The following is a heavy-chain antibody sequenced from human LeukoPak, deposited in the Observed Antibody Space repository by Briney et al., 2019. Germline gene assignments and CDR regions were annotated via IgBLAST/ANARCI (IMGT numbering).Heavy chain of an antibody. CDR1: GFTFSSYW. V-gene: IGHV3-7*01. Sequence: GGSLRLSCAASGFTFSSYWMSWVRQAPGKGLEWVANIKQDGSEKYYVDSVKGRFTISRDNAENSLYLQMNSLRAEDTAVYYCARDVSATGEAFDYWGQGTLVTVSS. CDR2: IKQDGSEK. CDR3: ARDVSATGEAFDY. J-gene: IGHJ4*02. D-gene: IGHD3-10*01.